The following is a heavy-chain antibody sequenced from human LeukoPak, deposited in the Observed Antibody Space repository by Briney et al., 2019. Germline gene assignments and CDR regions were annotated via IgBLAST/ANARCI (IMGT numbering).Heavy chain of an antibody. V-gene: IGHV3-23*01. CDR2: ISGSGGST. D-gene: IGHD1-26*01. Sequence: GRSLRLSSAAAECTFSSYGMTWFRQAPGKGLEWVSAISGSGGSTYYADSVKGRFTISRDNSKNTLYLQMNSLRAEDTAVYYCAKGPGSYKLLFFDYWGQGTLVTVSS. CDR1: ECTFSSYG. CDR3: AKGPGSYKLLFFDY. J-gene: IGHJ4*02.